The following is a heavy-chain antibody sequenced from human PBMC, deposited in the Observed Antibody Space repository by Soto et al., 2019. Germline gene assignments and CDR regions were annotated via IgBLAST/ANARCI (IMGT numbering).Heavy chain of an antibody. CDR3: ARWGYCSSTSCYYYYYYMDV. CDR2: ISAYNGNT. Sequence: QVQLVQSGAEVKKPGASVKVSCKASGYTFTSYGISWVRQAPGQGLEWMGWISAYNGNTNYAQKLQGRVTMTTDTSTSTAYMELRSLRSDDMAVYYCARWGYCSSTSCYYYYYYMDVWGKGTTVTVSS. CDR1: GYTFTSYG. D-gene: IGHD2-2*01. J-gene: IGHJ6*03. V-gene: IGHV1-18*03.